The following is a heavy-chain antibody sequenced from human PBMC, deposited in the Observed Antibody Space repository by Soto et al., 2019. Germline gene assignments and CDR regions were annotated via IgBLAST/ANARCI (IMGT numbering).Heavy chain of an antibody. V-gene: IGHV3-23*01. CDR2: ISGSGGST. CDR3: ASRERVYSGTLDY. CDR1: GFTFSSYA. D-gene: IGHD1-26*01. J-gene: IGHJ4*02. Sequence: GGSLRLSCAASGFTFSSYAMSWVRQAPGKGLEWVSAISGSGGSTYYADSVKGRFTISRDNSKNTLYLQMNSLRAEDTAVYYCASRERVYSGTLDYWGQGTLVTVSS.